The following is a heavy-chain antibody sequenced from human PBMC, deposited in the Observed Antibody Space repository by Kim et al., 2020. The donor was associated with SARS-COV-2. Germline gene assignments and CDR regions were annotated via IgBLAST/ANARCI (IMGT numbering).Heavy chain of an antibody. CDR1: GGSISSSNW. CDR3: ASPVTAITDDAFDI. D-gene: IGHD4-17*01. V-gene: IGHV4-4*02. J-gene: IGHJ3*02. CDR2: IYHSGST. Sequence: SETLSLTCAVSGGSISSSNWWSWVRQPPGKGLEWIGEIYHSGSTNYNPSLKSRVTISVDKSKNQFSLKLSSVTAADTAVYYCASPVTAITDDAFDIWGQGTMVTVSS.